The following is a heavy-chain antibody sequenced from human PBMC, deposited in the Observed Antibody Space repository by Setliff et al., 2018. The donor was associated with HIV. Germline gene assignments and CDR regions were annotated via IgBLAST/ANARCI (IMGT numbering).Heavy chain of an antibody. CDR2: VNPNSGNT. J-gene: IGHJ6*03. CDR3: ARGADYLGIPSYYYYYMDV. Sequence: ASVKVSCKASGYTFTGYYMHWVRQAPGQGLEWMGWVNPNSGNTGYAQKFQGRVTMTRDPSISTAYMELSRLRSEDTAVYYCARGADYLGIPSYYYYYMDVWGKGTTVTVSS. V-gene: IGHV1-8*02. D-gene: IGHD7-27*01. CDR1: GYTFTGYY.